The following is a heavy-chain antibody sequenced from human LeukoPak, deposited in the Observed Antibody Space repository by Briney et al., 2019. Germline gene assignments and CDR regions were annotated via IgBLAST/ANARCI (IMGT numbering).Heavy chain of an antibody. D-gene: IGHD5-18*01. J-gene: IGHJ4*02. CDR2: ISYSGST. Sequence: PSETLSLTCTVSGVSISTYSWSWIRQPPGKGLEWIGYISYSGSTNYNPSLKSRVTISVDTSKNQFSLKLSSVTAADTAVYYCALGEVTFDYWGQGTLVTVSS. V-gene: IGHV4-59*08. CDR1: GVSISTYS. CDR3: ALGEVTFDY.